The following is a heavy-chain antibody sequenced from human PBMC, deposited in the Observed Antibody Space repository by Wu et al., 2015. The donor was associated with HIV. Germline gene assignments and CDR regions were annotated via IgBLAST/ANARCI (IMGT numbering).Heavy chain of an antibody. D-gene: IGHD2-21*01. CDR1: GGTFKSFA. V-gene: IGHV1-69*12. CDR3: ARDDILGTSFDY. J-gene: IGHJ4*02. Sequence: QVRLVQSGAEMKKPGSSVKVACKASGGTFKSFAISWVRQAPGQGLEWMGAIIPLFGTTNYAQKFQGRVTITADESTSTGYMELNSLKSDDTAVYYCARDDILGTSFDYWGQGTLVTVSS. CDR2: IIPLFGTT.